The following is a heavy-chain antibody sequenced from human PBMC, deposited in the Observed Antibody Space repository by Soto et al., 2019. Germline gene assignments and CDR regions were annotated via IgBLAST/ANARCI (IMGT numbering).Heavy chain of an antibody. CDR2: ISWNSVSI. CDR3: VKARSRYLLDY. V-gene: IGHV3-9*01. D-gene: IGHD1-26*01. Sequence: EVQLVGSGGGLVQPGRSLRLSCAGSGFTFDDYAMHWVRQAPGKGLEWVSGISWNSVSIGYANSVKGRFTISRDNAKNSLYLQMNSLRAEDTALYYCVKARSRYLLDYWGQGTLVTVSS. J-gene: IGHJ4*02. CDR1: GFTFDDYA.